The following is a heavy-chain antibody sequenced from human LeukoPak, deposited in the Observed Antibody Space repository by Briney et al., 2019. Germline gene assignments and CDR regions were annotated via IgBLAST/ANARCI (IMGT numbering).Heavy chain of an antibody. J-gene: IGHJ1*01. Sequence: PSETLSLTCTVSGGSISSSIYHWGWIRQSPGKGLEWIGTVDNPGSTHYNPSLKSRVTISLDTSKNQFSLKLSSVTAADTAVYYCARLFRGGWLASGDEQYFQHWGQGTLVTVSS. CDR2: VDNPGST. CDR1: GGSISSSIYH. CDR3: ARLFRGGWLASGDEQYFQH. V-gene: IGHV4-39*07. D-gene: IGHD6-19*01.